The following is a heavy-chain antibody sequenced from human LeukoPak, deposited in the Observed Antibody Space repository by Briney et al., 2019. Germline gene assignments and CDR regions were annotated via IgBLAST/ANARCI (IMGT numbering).Heavy chain of an antibody. V-gene: IGHV1-8*01. J-gene: IGHJ4*02. D-gene: IGHD3-9*01. CDR3: ARGRETYYDILTGYYDY. Sequence: ASVKVSCKASGYTFTSYDINWVRQATGQGPEWMGWMNPNSGNTGYAQKFQGRVTMTRNTSISTAYMELSSLRSEDTAVYYCARGRETYYDILTGYYDYWGQGTLVTVSS. CDR2: MNPNSGNT. CDR1: GYTFTSYD.